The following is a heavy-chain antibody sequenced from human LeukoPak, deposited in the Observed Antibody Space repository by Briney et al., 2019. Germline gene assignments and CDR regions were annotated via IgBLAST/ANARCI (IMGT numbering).Heavy chain of an antibody. V-gene: IGHV3-11*06. D-gene: IGHD3-22*01. J-gene: IGHJ5*01. CDR2: ISSSSSYT. Sequence: PGGSLRPSCAASGFTFSDYYMSWIRQAPGKGLEWVSYISSSSSYTNYADSVKGRFTISRDNAKNSLYLQMSSLRIEDTAVYYCARADYYDSSGFYTTVDSWGQGTLVTVSS. CDR3: ARADYYDSSGFYTTVDS. CDR1: GFTFSDYY.